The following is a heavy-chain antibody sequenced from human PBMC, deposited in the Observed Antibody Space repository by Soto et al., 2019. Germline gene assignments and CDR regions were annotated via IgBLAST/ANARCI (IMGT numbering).Heavy chain of an antibody. Sequence: QVQLVESGGGLVKPGGSLRLSCEASGFPFGDYYMSWIRQSPERGLEWLSFLSSSSRFTKYADTVRGRFTSSRDNAKNALYLQMNTLRAEDTAVYYCARRLGSLPTAHLHLRARGTLVTVS. J-gene: IGHJ2*01. V-gene: IGHV3-11*06. CDR3: ARRLGSLPTAHLHL. D-gene: IGHD1-1*01. CDR1: GFPFGDYY. CDR2: LSSSSRFT.